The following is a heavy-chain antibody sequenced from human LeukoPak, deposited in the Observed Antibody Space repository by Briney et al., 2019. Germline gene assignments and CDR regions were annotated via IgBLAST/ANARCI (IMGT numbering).Heavy chain of an antibody. D-gene: IGHD6-19*01. Sequence: GGSLRLSCAASGFTFSSYDMTWVRQAPARGLEWVSSIRPSGDNTYYGDSVKGRFTIYRDNSKNTVYLQMNNMRVDDTAVYYCARVAGWHWFDPWGQGTLVTVSS. J-gene: IGHJ5*02. V-gene: IGHV3-23*01. CDR2: IRPSGDNT. CDR1: GFTFSSYD. CDR3: ARVAGWHWFDP.